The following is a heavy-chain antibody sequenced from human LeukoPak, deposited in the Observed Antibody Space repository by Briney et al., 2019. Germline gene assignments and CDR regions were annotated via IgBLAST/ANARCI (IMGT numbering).Heavy chain of an antibody. CDR3: ARENLEGFDY. CDR2: IGSSRSSM. Sequence: GGSLRLSCAASGVTLSSYSMNWVRQDPGKGLEWVSSIGSSRSSMYYTDSVKGRFTISRYNAKNSLYLQMNSLRAEDTAVYYCARENLEGFDYWGQGTLVTVSS. CDR1: GVTLSSYS. V-gene: IGHV3-21*01. J-gene: IGHJ4*02.